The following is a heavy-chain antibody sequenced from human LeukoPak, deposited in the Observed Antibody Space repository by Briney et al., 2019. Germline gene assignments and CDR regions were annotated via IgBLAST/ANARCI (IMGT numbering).Heavy chain of an antibody. CDR1: GDFFRSYW. J-gene: IGHJ4*02. Sequence: PSETLSLTCDVSGDFFRSYWWGWVRQPAGKGLEWIGRIYATGSTNFNPSLKSRLTISMDTSTNQFSLKLTSVTAADTAVYFCARQGYTASYYFLDSWSQGILVTVSS. V-gene: IGHV4-4*07. D-gene: IGHD1-26*01. CDR2: IYATGST. CDR3: ARQGYTASYYFLDS.